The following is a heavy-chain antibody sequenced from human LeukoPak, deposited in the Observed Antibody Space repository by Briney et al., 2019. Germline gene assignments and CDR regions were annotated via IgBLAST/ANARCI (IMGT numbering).Heavy chain of an antibody. CDR1: GFTFSSYG. Sequence: PGGSLRLSCAASGFTFSSYGMHWVRQAPGKGLEWVAVIWYDGSNKYYADSVKGRFTISRDNPKNTLYLQMNSLRAEDTAVYYCARGSTYYDSSGQVPFDYWGQGTLVTVSS. V-gene: IGHV3-33*01. CDR3: ARGSTYYDSSGQVPFDY. J-gene: IGHJ4*02. D-gene: IGHD3-22*01. CDR2: IWYDGSNK.